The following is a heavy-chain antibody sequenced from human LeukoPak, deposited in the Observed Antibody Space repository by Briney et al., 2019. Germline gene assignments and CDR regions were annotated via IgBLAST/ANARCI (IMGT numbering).Heavy chain of an antibody. V-gene: IGHV3-21*01. J-gene: IGHJ4*02. D-gene: IGHD6-13*01. CDR2: ISSSSSYI. Sequence: GGSLRLSCAASGFTFSSYSMNWVRQAPGKGLEWVSSISSSSSYIYYADSVKGRFTISRDNAKNSLYLQMNSLRAEGTAVYYCARTPRGAAAPGDRGYWGQGTLVTVSS. CDR1: GFTFSSYS. CDR3: ARTPRGAAAPGDRGY.